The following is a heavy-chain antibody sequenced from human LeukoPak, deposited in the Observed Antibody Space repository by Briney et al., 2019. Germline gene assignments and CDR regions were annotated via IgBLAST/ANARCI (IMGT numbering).Heavy chain of an antibody. V-gene: IGHV4-59*08. CDR3: ARGALRGWYFDL. CDR2: IYYSGST. J-gene: IGHJ2*01. D-gene: IGHD4-17*01. Sequence: PSETLSLTCTVSGGSISSYYWSWIRQPPGKGLEWIGYIYYSGSTNYNPSLKSRVTISVDTSKNQFSLKLSSVTAADTAVYHCARGALRGWYFDLWGRGTLVTVSS. CDR1: GGSISSYY.